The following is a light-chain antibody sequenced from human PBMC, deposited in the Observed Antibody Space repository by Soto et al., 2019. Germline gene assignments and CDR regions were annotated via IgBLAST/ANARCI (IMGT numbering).Light chain of an antibody. CDR2: GAS. J-gene: IGKJ1*01. V-gene: IGKV3-15*01. CDR3: QQYNNWPGT. Sequence: EIVMTQSPATLSVSPGERATLSCRASQSVSSNLAWYQQKPGQAPRLLIYGASTRATGIPARVSGSGSGTEFTLTIRSLESEDFAVYYCQQYNNWPGTFGQGTKVEIK. CDR1: QSVSSN.